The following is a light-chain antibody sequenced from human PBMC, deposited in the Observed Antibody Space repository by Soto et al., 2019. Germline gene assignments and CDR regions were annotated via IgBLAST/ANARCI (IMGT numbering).Light chain of an antibody. J-gene: IGLJ1*01. CDR1: SSDIGAYDY. CDR3: FSFTPTCTHL. CDR2: EVN. Sequence: QYALTQPAPLSGSPGQSITISCTGTSSDIGAYDYVSWFQQHPGKAPKLMISEVNNRPSGVSNRFSGSKSGNTAYLTISGLQVEYEAEYFYFSFTPTCTHLFGTGTKVTGL. V-gene: IGLV2-14*01.